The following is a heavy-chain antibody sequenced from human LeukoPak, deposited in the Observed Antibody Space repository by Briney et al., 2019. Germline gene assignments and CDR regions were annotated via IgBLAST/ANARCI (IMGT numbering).Heavy chain of an antibody. J-gene: IGHJ4*02. CDR3: ARGRQTGAQMIVVVERRSRHYFDY. D-gene: IGHD3-22*01. Sequence: SETLSLTCGVSGGSITSTNYWTWVRQPPGKGLEWIGEVNLQGSTNYNPSLMGRVAISVDMSEHHISLQLTSVTAADTAVYYCARGRQTGAQMIVVVERRSRHYFDYWGQGTLVTVSS. CDR1: GGSITSTNY. CDR2: VNLQGST. V-gene: IGHV4-4*02.